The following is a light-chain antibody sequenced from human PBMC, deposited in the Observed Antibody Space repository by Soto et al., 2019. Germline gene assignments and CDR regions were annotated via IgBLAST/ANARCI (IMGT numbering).Light chain of an antibody. CDR2: GAS. CDR3: QHYGSPPLYT. J-gene: IGKJ2*01. CDR1: QSVSSTY. Sequence: EIVLTQSPGTLSLSPGEGATLSCRVSQSVSSTYLAWYQQKPGQAPRLLIYGASSRATDIPDRFSGSGSGTDFTLTISRLEPEDFAVYHCQHYGSPPLYTFGQGTKLEIK. V-gene: IGKV3-20*01.